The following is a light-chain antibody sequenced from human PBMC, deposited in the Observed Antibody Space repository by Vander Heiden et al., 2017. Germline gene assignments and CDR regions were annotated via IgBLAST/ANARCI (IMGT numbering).Light chain of an antibody. CDR3: QSYDSSTVV. CDR2: EKN. J-gene: IGLJ2*01. V-gene: IGLV6-57*02. Sequence: FMLTQPHSVSESPGKTVTISCTGSSGSIASHYVQWYQQRPGSAPTAVIYEKNQRPSGVPDRFSGSVDSSSNSASLTISGLTTEDEADYYCQSYDSSTVVFGGGTKLTVL. CDR1: SGSIASHY.